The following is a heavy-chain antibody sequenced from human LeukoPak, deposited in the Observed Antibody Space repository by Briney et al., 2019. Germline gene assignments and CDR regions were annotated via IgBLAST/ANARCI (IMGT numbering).Heavy chain of an antibody. V-gene: IGHV3-21*01. Sequence: PGGSLRLSCAASGFTFSSYSMNWVRQAPGKGLEWVSSISSSSSYIYYADSVKGRFTISRDNAKNSLYLQMNSLRAEDTAVYYCAVPRGSYGSYYFDYWGQGTLVTVSS. CDR3: AVPRGSYGSYYFDY. CDR1: GFTFSSYS. D-gene: IGHD5-18*01. CDR2: ISSSSSYI. J-gene: IGHJ4*02.